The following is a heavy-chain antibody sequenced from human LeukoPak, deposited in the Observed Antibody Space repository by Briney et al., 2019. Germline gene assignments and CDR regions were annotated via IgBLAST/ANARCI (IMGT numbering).Heavy chain of an antibody. CDR3: ATYSSSSWGAFDI. V-gene: IGHV4-59*01. CDR1: GGSISGYY. CDR2: LYYMRGA. Sequence: SETLSLTCTVSGGSISGYYWSWSRQPPGKGVEWIGNLYYMRGAWYKSSLKSRVTTSVDTSRNEFSLKLSSVTAADTAVYYCATYSSSSWGAFDIWGQGTMVTVSS. J-gene: IGHJ3*02. D-gene: IGHD6-6*01.